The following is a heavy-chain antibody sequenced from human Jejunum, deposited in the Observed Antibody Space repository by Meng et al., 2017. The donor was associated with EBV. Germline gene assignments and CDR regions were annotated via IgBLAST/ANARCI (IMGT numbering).Heavy chain of an antibody. CDR1: GGSIRDNDW. J-gene: IGHJ4*02. D-gene: IGHD3-22*01. CDR3: AGNGYYALEY. Sequence: QVQVQESGPRLERPSGALDLTCVVSGGSIRDNDWWSWGRQPPGKGLEWLGEIYHGGGTNYNPSLESRVTISVDKSKNQFSLKLNSVTVADTAVYYCAGNGYYALEYWGPGILVTVSS. V-gene: IGHV4-4*02. CDR2: IYHGGGT.